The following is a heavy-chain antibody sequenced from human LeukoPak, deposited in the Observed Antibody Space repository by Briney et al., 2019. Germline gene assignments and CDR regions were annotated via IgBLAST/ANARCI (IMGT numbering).Heavy chain of an antibody. D-gene: IGHD2-21*02. V-gene: IGHV4-61*02. J-gene: IGHJ6*03. CDR2: IYTSGST. CDR3: ARIYCGGDCRGYYYHYYMDV. Sequence: SETLSLTCTVSGGSISSGSYYWSWIRQPAGKGLEWIGRIYTSGSTKYNPSLKSRVTMSVDTSKNQFSLKLSSVTAADTAVYYCARIYCGGDCRGYYYHYYMDVWGKGTTVTISS. CDR1: GGSISSGSYY.